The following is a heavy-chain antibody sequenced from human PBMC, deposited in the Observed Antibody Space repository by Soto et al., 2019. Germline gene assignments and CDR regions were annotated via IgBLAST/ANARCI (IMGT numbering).Heavy chain of an antibody. V-gene: IGHV3-7*01. CDR1: GFTFSSYW. J-gene: IGHJ4*02. CDR3: ARSPYYDYVWGSYRTSLAFDY. CDR2: IKQDGSEK. Sequence: GGSLRLSCAASGFTFSSYWMSWVRQAPGKGLEWVANIKQDGSEKYYVDSVKGRFTISRDNAKNSLYLQMNSLRAEDTAVYYCARSPYYDYVWGSYRTSLAFDYWGQGTLVTVSS. D-gene: IGHD3-16*02.